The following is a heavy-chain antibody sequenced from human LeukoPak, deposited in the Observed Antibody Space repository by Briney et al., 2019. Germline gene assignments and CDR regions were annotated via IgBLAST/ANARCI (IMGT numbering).Heavy chain of an antibody. CDR1: GFTFSSYS. Sequence: GGSLRLSCAASGFTFSSYSMNWVRQAPGKGLEWVSYISSSGSTIYYADSVKGRFTISRDNAKNSLYLQMNSLRAEDTAVYYCARLGYSLGDAFDIWGQGTMVTVSS. CDR2: ISSSGSTI. J-gene: IGHJ3*02. D-gene: IGHD5-18*01. CDR3: ARLGYSLGDAFDI. V-gene: IGHV3-48*04.